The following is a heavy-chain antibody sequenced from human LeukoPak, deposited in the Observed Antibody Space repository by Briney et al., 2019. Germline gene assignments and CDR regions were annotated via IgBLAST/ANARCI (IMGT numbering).Heavy chain of an antibody. Sequence: ASVKVSCKTSGYTFTNYDINWVRQATGQGLEWMGWISAYNGNTNYAQKLQGRVTMTTDTSTSTAYMELRSLRSDDTAVYYCARAISSSWSYYFDYWGQGTLVTVSS. D-gene: IGHD6-13*01. CDR2: ISAYNGNT. J-gene: IGHJ4*02. V-gene: IGHV1-18*01. CDR3: ARAISSSWSYYFDY. CDR1: GYTFTNYD.